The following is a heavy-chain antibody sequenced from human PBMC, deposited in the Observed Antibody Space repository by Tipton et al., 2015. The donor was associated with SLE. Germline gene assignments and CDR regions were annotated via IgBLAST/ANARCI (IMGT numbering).Heavy chain of an antibody. CDR1: GFTFSSFA. J-gene: IGHJ6*02. D-gene: IGHD1-26*01. V-gene: IGHV3-23*03. CDR3: ARRVGYYYGLDV. CDR2: IYTGHST. Sequence: SLRLSCSASGFTFSSFAMNWVRQAPGKGLQSVAVIYTGHSTYYADSVKGRFTISRDNSKNTLYLQMNSLRAEDTAVYYCARRVGYYYGLDVWGQGTTVTVSS.